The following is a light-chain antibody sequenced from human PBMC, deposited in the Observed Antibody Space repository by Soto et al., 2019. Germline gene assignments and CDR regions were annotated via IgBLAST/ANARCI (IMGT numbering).Light chain of an antibody. CDR1: QSISVW. CDR2: KAS. V-gene: IGKV1-5*03. CDR3: QQYNSYSPM. J-gene: IGKJ1*01. Sequence: DIQMTQSPSTLSASVGDRVTITCRASQSISVWLAWYQQKAGKAPNLLIYKASRLESGVPSRFSGSGSETEFTLTISGLHPGDSATYYCQQYNSYSPMFGQGTKVDIK.